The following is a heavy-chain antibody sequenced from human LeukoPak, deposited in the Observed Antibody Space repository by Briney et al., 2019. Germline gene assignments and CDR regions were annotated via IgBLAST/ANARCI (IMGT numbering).Heavy chain of an antibody. V-gene: IGHV4-30-4*01. CDR1: GVSISSGDYY. D-gene: IGHD3-10*01. CDR2: IYHSGST. CDR3: ARSQNYYGSGDY. Sequence: SETLSLTCTVSGVSISSGDYYWSWIRQPPGKGLEWIGYIYHSGSTYYNPSLKSRVTISVDTSKNQFSLKLSSVTAADTAVYYCARSQNYYGSGDYWSQGTLVTVSS. J-gene: IGHJ4*02.